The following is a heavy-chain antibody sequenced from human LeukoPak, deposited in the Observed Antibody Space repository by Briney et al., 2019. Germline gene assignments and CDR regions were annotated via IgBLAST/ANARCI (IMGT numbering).Heavy chain of an antibody. V-gene: IGHV5-51*01. CDR1: GXTFTSYW. Sequence: GESLKISCKGSGXTFTSYWIGWVRQMPGKGLEWMGIIYPGDSDTRYSPSFQGQVSISVDKSISTAYLQWTSLKASDTAMYYCARRGSGWYVDYWGQGTLVTVSS. J-gene: IGHJ4*02. D-gene: IGHD6-19*01. CDR3: ARRGSGWYVDY. CDR2: IYPGDSDT.